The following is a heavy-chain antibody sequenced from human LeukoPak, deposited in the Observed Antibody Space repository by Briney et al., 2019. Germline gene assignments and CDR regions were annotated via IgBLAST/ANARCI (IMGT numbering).Heavy chain of an antibody. J-gene: IGHJ4*02. Sequence: SETLSLSCTVSGGSISSSSYYWGWIRLPPGKGLEWIGSIYYSGSTYYNPSLKSRVTISLDTSKNQFSLKLSSVTAADTAVYYCARMTSSGWYREDYWGQGTLVTVSS. D-gene: IGHD6-19*01. CDR3: ARMTSSGWYREDY. V-gene: IGHV4-39*07. CDR2: IYYSGST. CDR1: GGSISSSSYY.